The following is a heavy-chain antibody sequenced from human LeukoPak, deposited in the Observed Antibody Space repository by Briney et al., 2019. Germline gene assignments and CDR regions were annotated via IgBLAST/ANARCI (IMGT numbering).Heavy chain of an antibody. Sequence: GGSLRLSCAASGFSFSSYWIHWVRQAPGKGLVWVSRISTDGKTTSYADSVKGRFTISRDSAMNTAYLQMNSLRAEDTAVYYCGRGGNYYLDPWGQGTLVSVSS. CDR3: GRGGNYYLDP. J-gene: IGHJ5*02. CDR1: GFSFSSYW. CDR2: ISTDGKTT. D-gene: IGHD1-26*01. V-gene: IGHV3-74*01.